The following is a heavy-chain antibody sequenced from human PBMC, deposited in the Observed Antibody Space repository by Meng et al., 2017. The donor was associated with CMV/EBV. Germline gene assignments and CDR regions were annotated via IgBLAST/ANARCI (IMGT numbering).Heavy chain of an antibody. Sequence: GESLKISCAASGFTFNSYAMSWVRQAPGKGLEWVSAISGSGGSTYYADSVKGRFTISRDNSKNTLYLQMNSLRAEDTAVYYCAKRPFSYSSSPYWGQGTLVTVSS. V-gene: IGHV3-23*01. CDR1: GFTFNSYA. J-gene: IGHJ4*02. CDR2: ISGSGGST. D-gene: IGHD6-6*01. CDR3: AKRPFSYSSSPY.